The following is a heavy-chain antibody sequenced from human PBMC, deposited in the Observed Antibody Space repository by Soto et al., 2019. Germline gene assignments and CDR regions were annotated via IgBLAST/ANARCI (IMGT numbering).Heavy chain of an antibody. D-gene: IGHD6-19*01. V-gene: IGHV3-21*01. CDR2: ISSSSSYI. CDR1: GFTFSSYS. Sequence: EVQLVESGGGLVKPGGSLRLSCAASGFTFSSYSMNWVRQAPGKGLEWVSSISSSSSYIYYADSVKGRFTISRDNAKNSLYLQMNSLRAEDTAVYYCARDSSSGWIDAFDICGQGTMVTVSS. J-gene: IGHJ3*02. CDR3: ARDSSSGWIDAFDI.